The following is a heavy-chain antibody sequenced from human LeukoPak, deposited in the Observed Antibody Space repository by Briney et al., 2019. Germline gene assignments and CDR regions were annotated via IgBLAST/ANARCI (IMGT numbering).Heavy chain of an antibody. J-gene: IGHJ5*02. CDR2: IYYTGST. CDR3: ARVGRLHHGWFDP. Sequence: SETLSLTCSVSGDSMNDDTYYWGWIRQPPGKGLEWIGSIYYTGSTFYSPSLKSRVTILLDASKNQFSLRLSSVTAADTAVYYCARVGRLHHGWFDPWGQGTLVTVSS. CDR1: GDSMNDDTYY. V-gene: IGHV4-39*07. D-gene: IGHD4-11*01.